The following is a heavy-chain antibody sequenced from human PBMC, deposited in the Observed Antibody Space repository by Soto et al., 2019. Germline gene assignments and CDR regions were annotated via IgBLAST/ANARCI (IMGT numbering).Heavy chain of an antibody. CDR3: ARALTTVIVFDP. V-gene: IGHV4-31*03. CDR1: GGSISSGGYY. D-gene: IGHD4-17*01. CDR2: NYYSGST. J-gene: IGHJ5*02. Sequence: QVQLQESGPGLVKPSQTLSLTCTVSGGSISSGGYYWSWIRQHPGKGLEWIGYNYYSGSTYYNPALKSRVTVSVDTSMNQCPRKLSSVTAADTGVYYCARALTTVIVFDPWGQGTLVTVSS.